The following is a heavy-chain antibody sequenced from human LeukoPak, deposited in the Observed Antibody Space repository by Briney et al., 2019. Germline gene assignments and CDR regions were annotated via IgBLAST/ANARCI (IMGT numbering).Heavy chain of an antibody. CDR3: TRGSQNCASASCYNF. D-gene: IGHD2-2*02. CDR2: MNPNSGNS. Sequence: MNPNSGNSGYAQKFQGRVTMTRTTSISTAYMELGSLTSEDTAVYYCTRGSQNCASASCYNFWGQGTLVTVSS. J-gene: IGHJ4*02. V-gene: IGHV1-8*01.